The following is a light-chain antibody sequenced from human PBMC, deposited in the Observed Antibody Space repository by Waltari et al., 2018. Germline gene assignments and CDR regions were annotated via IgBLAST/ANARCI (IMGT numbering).Light chain of an antibody. CDR3: MQGKDAYT. Sequence: DVVMTQTPVPLSVTPGQPASISCKSSLSPLHTDGATYFYWYLQKPGQSPQVLIYEVSSRFSGVPDRFSGSGSGTDFTLKISRVEAEDVGVYYCMQGKDAYTFGPGTTLEIK. J-gene: IGKJ2*01. CDR1: LSPLHTDGATY. CDR2: EVS. V-gene: IGKV2-29*02.